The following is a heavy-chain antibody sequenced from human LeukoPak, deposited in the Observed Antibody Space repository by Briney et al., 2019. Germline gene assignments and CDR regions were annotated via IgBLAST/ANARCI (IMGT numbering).Heavy chain of an antibody. D-gene: IGHD5-12*01. CDR1: GASISNYC. Sequence: SETLSLTCTVSGASISNYCWSWIRQPPGKGLEWIGHIFYNGVTNYNPSLKSRVTVSVDTSRNQFSLKLSSVTAADTAFYYCARQRRAYRGYTDHWGQGTLVTVSS. CDR3: ARQRRAYRGYTDH. V-gene: IGHV4-59*08. J-gene: IGHJ5*02. CDR2: IFYNGVT.